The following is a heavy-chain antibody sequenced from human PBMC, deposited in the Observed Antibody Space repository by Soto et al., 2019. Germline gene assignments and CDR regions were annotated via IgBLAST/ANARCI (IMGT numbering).Heavy chain of an antibody. V-gene: IGHV2-5*02. D-gene: IGHD3-3*01. CDR2: IYWDDDK. J-gene: IGHJ4*02. Sequence: QITLKESGPTLVKPTQTLTLTCTFSGFSLSTSGVGVGWIRQPPGKALEWLALIYWDDDKRYSPSLKSRLTITKDTSKNQVVLTMTNMDPVYTATYYCAHTGSLEWLLPLFDYWGQGTLVTVSS. CDR3: AHTGSLEWLLPLFDY. CDR1: GFSLSTSGVG.